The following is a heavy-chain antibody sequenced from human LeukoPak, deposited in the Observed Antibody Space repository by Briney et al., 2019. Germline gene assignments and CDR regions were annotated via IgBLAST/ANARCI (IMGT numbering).Heavy chain of an antibody. D-gene: IGHD6-19*01. Sequence: GASVKVSCKASGFTFTSSPMRWVRQARGQRLEWIGWIVVGSGNTNYAQKFQERVTITRDVSTNTAYMELSNLRSEDTAVYYCATGSGWYSPDYWGQGTLVTVSS. CDR1: GFTFTSSP. CDR2: IVVGSGNT. J-gene: IGHJ4*02. CDR3: ATGSGWYSPDY. V-gene: IGHV1-58*02.